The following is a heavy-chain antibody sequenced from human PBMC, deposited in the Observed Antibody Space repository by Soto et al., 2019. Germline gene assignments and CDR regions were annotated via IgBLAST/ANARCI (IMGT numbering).Heavy chain of an antibody. Sequence: GGSLRLSCAASGFTFSSYEMNWVRQAPGKGLEWVSYISGSGSTIYYADSVKGRFTISRDSAKNSLYLQMNSLRAEDTAVYYCASTGGGWELHYYYYGMDVWGQGTTVTVSS. D-gene: IGHD1-7*01. CDR2: ISGSGSTI. V-gene: IGHV3-48*03. CDR1: GFTFSSYE. J-gene: IGHJ6*02. CDR3: ASTGGGWELHYYYYGMDV.